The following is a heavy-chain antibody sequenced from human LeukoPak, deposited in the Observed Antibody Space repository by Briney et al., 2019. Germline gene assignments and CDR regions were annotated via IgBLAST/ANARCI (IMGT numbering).Heavy chain of an antibody. CDR1: GYTFTSYD. CDR3: ARGIGYCSSTSCYHAFDI. V-gene: IGHV1-8*01. Sequence: ASVKVSCKASGYTFTSYDINWVRQATGQGLEWMGCMNPNSGNTGYAQKFQGRVTMTRNTSISTAYMELSSLRSEDTAVYYCARGIGYCSSTSCYHAFDIWGQGTMVTVSS. D-gene: IGHD2-2*01. CDR2: MNPNSGNT. J-gene: IGHJ3*02.